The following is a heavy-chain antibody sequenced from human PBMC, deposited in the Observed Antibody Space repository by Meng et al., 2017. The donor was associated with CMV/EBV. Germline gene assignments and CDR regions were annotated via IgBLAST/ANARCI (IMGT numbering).Heavy chain of an antibody. Sequence: SETLSLTCAVYGGSFSGYYWSWIRQLPGKGLEWIGEINRSGSTNYNPSLKSRVTISVDTSKNQFSLKLSSVTAADTAVYYCARDAGYYGMDVWGQGTTVTVSS. V-gene: IGHV4-34*01. CDR3: ARDAGYYGMDV. J-gene: IGHJ6*02. CDR1: GGSFSGYY. CDR2: INRSGST.